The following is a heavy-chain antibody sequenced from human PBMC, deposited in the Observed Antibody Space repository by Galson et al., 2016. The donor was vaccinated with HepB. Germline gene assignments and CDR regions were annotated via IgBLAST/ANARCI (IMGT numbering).Heavy chain of an antibody. V-gene: IGHV3-23*01. CDR3: AKEVALWDYVWGSYRYTENYFDY. Sequence: SLRLSCAASGFTFSSYAMSWVRQAPGKGLEWVSPLSGSGGRPSSAASVKGRFTISRDNSKNTLYLQMNSLRAEDTAVYYCAKEVALWDYVWGSYRYTENYFDYWGQGTLVTVSS. CDR2: LSGSGGRP. D-gene: IGHD3-16*02. J-gene: IGHJ4*02. CDR1: GFTFSSYA.